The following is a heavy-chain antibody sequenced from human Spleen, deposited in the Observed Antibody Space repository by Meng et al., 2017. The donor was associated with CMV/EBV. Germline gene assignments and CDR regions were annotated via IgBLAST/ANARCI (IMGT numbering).Heavy chain of an antibody. CDR3: ARALDHDYHDYYFDH. V-gene: IGHV3-21*04. CDR1: GFTFSSYS. CDR2: ISSSSSYI. Sequence: GESLKISCAASGFTFSSYSMNWVRQAPGKGLEWVSSISSSSSYIYYADSVKGRFTISRDISKNTLNLQMNNLRDEDTAIYYCARALDHDYHDYYFDHWGQGALVTVSS. J-gene: IGHJ4*02. D-gene: IGHD4-17*01.